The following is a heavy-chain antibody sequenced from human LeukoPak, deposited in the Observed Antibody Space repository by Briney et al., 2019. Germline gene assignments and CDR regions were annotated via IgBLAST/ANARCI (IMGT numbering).Heavy chain of an antibody. V-gene: IGHV3-33*01. D-gene: IGHD6-19*01. CDR2: IWSDGSNK. Sequence: GGSLRLSCAESGFTFSSYVMHWVRQAPGKGLEWVAVIWSDGSNKYYADSVKGRFAISRDNSKNTLYLQMNTLRVEDTAVYYCARAPVAAAYYFDYWGERSLVTVSS. CDR1: GFTFSSYV. J-gene: IGHJ4*02. CDR3: ARAPVAAAYYFDY.